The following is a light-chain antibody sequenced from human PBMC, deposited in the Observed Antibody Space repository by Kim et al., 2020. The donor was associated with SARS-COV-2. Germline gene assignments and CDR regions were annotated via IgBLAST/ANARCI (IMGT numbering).Light chain of an antibody. CDR1: QDISSW. J-gene: IGKJ4*01. CDR3: QQAASFPLT. Sequence: ASVGDRVAISCRASQDISSWLAWYQQKPGKPPRLLIYGTSRLQSGVPSRFSGSGSGTDFTLTISSLQPEDFATYYCQQAASFPLTFGGGTNVDIK. V-gene: IGKV1-12*01. CDR2: GTS.